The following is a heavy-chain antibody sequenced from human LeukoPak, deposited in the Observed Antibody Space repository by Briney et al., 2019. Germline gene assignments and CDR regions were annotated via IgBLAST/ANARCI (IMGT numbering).Heavy chain of an antibody. J-gene: IGHJ6*02. CDR2: INHSGST. CDR1: GGSFSGYY. Sequence: SETLPLTCAVYGGSFSGYYWSWIRQPPGKGLEWIGEINHSGSTNYNPSLKSRVTISVDTSKNQFSLKLSSVTAADTAVYYCARSHYYGSGSYYFSYYGMDVWGQGTTVTVSS. CDR3: ARSHYYGSGSYYFSYYGMDV. V-gene: IGHV4-34*01. D-gene: IGHD3-10*01.